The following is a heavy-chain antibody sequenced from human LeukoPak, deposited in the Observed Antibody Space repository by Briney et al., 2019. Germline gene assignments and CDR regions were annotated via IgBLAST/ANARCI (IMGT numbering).Heavy chain of an antibody. V-gene: IGHV3-23*01. Sequence: GGSLRLSCAASGFTFSSHARIWLRQAPGKGLEGVSALSGSGGSTYYADSVKGRFTISRDKSKNTLYLQMKSLRAEDTAVYYCAKDTVPMVRGVITPSGYYGMDVWGQGTTVTVSS. CDR1: GFTFSSHA. D-gene: IGHD3-10*01. J-gene: IGHJ6*02. CDR3: AKDTVPMVRGVITPSGYYGMDV. CDR2: LSGSGGST.